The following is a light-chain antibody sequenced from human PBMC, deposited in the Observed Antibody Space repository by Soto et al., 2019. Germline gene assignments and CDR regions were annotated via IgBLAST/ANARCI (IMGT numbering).Light chain of an antibody. Sequence: DIQMTQSPASLSASVLDIGTITCLASQSISSYLMWYRQKPGPAPKLLIYKASTLNSGVPSRFSGSGSGTEFTLTISSLQHDDFATYYCQHYNSYSEAFGQGTKVDIK. V-gene: IGKV1-5*03. CDR3: QHYNSYSEA. CDR2: KAS. CDR1: QSISSY. J-gene: IGKJ1*01.